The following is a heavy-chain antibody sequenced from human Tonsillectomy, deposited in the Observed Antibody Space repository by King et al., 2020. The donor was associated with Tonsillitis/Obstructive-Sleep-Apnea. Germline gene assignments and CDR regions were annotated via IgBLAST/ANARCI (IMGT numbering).Heavy chain of an antibody. J-gene: IGHJ2*01. V-gene: IGHV3-33*01. CDR2: IWYDGSNK. D-gene: IGHD3-3*01. Sequence: VQLVESGGGVVQPGRSLRLSCAASGFTFSSYGMHWVRQAPGKGLEWVADIWYDGSNKYYADSVKGRSTISRDNSKNTLYLQMNSLRAEDTAVYFCARETGPYDPHRYFDLWGRSTLVTVSS. CDR3: ARETGPYDPHRYFDL. CDR1: GFTFSSYG.